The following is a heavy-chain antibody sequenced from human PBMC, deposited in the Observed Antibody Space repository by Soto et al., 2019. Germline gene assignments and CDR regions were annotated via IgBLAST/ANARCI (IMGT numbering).Heavy chain of an antibody. J-gene: IGHJ4*02. CDR3: AXXGTMGVFDS. CDR2: ITFRGDYT. CDR1: GFTFSSFA. D-gene: IGHD3-10*01. V-gene: IGHV3-23*01. Sequence: EVQLLESGGGLVQPGGSLRLSCAASGFTFSSFAMNWVRQAPGKGLEWLAGITFRGDYTYYAESVKGRFTLSRDNSRXXXXXXXXXXXXXXXXXXXXAXXGTMGVFDSWGQGTLLTVSS.